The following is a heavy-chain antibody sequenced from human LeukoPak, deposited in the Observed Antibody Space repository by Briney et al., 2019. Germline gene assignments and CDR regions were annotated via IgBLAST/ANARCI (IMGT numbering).Heavy chain of an antibody. Sequence: GGSLRLSCAASGFTFSSYWMHWVRHAPGKGLEWVSVIYSGGSTYYADSVKGRFTISRDNSKNTLYLQMNSLRAEDTAVYYCARNRYLDLWGRGTLVTVSS. CDR2: IYSGGST. CDR3: ARNRYLDL. CDR1: GFTFSSYW. V-gene: IGHV3-53*01. J-gene: IGHJ2*01. D-gene: IGHD1-14*01.